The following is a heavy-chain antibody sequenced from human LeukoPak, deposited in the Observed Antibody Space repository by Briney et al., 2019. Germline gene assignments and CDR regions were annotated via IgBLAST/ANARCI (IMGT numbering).Heavy chain of an antibody. J-gene: IGHJ4*02. D-gene: IGHD3-22*01. Sequence: GESLKISCQGSGYRVTDHWIAWVRQMPGKGLEWMGMVYPGDSDTRYSPSFQGQVTISADKSINTAYLQWSSLKASDTAIYYCTRRGSSGTYYVFDSWGQGTLVSVSS. CDR2: VYPGDSDT. CDR3: TRRGSSGTYYVFDS. CDR1: GYRVTDHW. V-gene: IGHV5-51*01.